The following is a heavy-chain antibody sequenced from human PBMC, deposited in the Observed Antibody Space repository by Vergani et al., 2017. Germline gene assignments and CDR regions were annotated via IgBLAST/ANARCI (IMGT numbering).Heavy chain of an antibody. Sequence: EVQLVESGGGLVQPGGSLRLSCAASGFTFSSYEMNWVRQAPGKGLEWVSYISSSGSTIYYADSVKGRFTISRDNAKNSLYLQMNSLRAEDTAVYYCAYDSSGYYYFDYWGQGTLVTVSS. CDR3: AYDSSGYYYFDY. J-gene: IGHJ4*02. V-gene: IGHV3-48*03. CDR2: ISSSGSTI. CDR1: GFTFSSYE. D-gene: IGHD3-22*01.